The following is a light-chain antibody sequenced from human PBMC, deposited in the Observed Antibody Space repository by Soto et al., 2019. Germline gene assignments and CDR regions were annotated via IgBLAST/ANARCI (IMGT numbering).Light chain of an antibody. Sequence: EIVMTQSPGTLSVSPGEGATLSCIASQSVSGNLAWYQQKPGQAPRLLIYGTSIRATGVPARFSGGGSGTEFTLTISGLQSEDFAVYYCQQYNNWPLITFGQGTRLEIK. J-gene: IGKJ5*01. CDR2: GTS. CDR1: QSVSGN. V-gene: IGKV3-15*01. CDR3: QQYNNWPLIT.